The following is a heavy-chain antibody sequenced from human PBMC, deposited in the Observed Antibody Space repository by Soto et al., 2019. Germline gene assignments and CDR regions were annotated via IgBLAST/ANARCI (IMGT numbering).Heavy chain of an antibody. D-gene: IGHD3-22*01. Sequence: QVQLVQSGAEVKKPGSSVKVSCKASGGTFSSYAISWVRQAPGQGLEWMGGIIPIFGTANYAQKFQGRVTITADEFTSTAYMEPGSQRSEDTGMYYCTRGWYVYISSGTPGGFDPWGLGTLVTVSS. CDR3: TRGWYVYISSGTPGGFDP. CDR2: IIPIFGTA. J-gene: IGHJ5*02. CDR1: GGTFSSYA. V-gene: IGHV1-69*01.